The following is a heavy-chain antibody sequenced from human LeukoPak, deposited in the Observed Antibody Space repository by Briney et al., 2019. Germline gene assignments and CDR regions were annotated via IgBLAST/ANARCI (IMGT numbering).Heavy chain of an antibody. CDR3: ARGIWGSYRAQFDY. V-gene: IGHV4-59*12. Sequence: NPSETLSLSCTVSVGSISSYYGSWIRQPPGKGLGWIGYFYYSGSTNYNPSLKSRVTISVDTSKNQFSLKLSSVTAADTAVYYCARGIWGSYRAQFDYWGQGTLVTVSS. J-gene: IGHJ4*02. CDR1: VGSISSYY. D-gene: IGHD3-16*02. CDR2: FYYSGST.